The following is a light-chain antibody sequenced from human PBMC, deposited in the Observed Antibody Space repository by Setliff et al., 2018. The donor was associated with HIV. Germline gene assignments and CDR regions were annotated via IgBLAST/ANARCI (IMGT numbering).Light chain of an antibody. Sequence: SVLTQPRSVSGSPGQSVTFSCTGSASDVGGYNYVSWYQQHPGKAPKIIIYDVSKRPSGVPDRFSGSKSGDTASLTISGLRSEDEAEYYCCSYAGTNTYIFGTGTKVTVL. CDR1: ASDVGGYNY. CDR2: DVS. V-gene: IGLV2-11*01. CDR3: CSYAGTNTYI. J-gene: IGLJ1*01.